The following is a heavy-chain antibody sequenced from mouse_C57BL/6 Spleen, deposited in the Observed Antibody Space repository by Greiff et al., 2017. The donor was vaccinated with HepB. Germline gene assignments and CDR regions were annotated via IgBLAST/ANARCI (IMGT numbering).Heavy chain of an antibody. J-gene: IGHJ3*01. V-gene: IGHV8-12*01. CDR2: IYWDDDK. Sequence: VMLVESGPGILQSSQTLSLTCSFSGFSLSTSGMGVSWIRQPSGKGLEWLAHIYWDDDKRYNPSLKSRLTISKDTSRNQVFLKITSVDTADTATYYCARREDYYDYDGAWFAYWGQGTLVTVSA. CDR1: GFSLSTSGMG. D-gene: IGHD2-4*01. CDR3: ARREDYYDYDGAWFAY.